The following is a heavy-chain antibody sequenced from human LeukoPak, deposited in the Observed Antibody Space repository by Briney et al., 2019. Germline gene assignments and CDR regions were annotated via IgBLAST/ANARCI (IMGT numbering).Heavy chain of an antibody. V-gene: IGHV4-39*01. CDR1: GGSISSSSYY. CDR2: IYYSGST. CDR3: ARRELLSTPDAFDI. Sequence: PSETLSLTCTVSGGSISSSSYYWGWIRQPPGKGLEWIGSIYYSGSTCYNPSLKSRVTISVDTSKNQFSLKVSSVTAADTAVYYCARRELLSTPDAFDIWGQGTMVTVSS. D-gene: IGHD3-10*01. J-gene: IGHJ3*02.